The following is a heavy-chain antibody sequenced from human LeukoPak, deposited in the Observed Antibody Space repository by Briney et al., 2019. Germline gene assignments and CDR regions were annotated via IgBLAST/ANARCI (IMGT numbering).Heavy chain of an antibody. CDR2: ISSSSSYI. Sequence: GGSLRLSCAASGFTFSSYSMNWVRQAPGKGLEWVSSISSSSSYIYYADSVKGRFTISRDNAKNSLYLQMNSLRAEDTAAYYCARDGIGALYYYYGMDVWGQGTTVTVSS. J-gene: IGHJ6*02. CDR1: GFTFSSYS. V-gene: IGHV3-21*01. CDR3: ARDGIGALYYYYGMDV. D-gene: IGHD1-26*01.